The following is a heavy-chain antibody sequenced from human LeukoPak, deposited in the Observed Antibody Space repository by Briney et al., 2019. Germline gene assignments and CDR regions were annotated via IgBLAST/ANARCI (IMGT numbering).Heavy chain of an antibody. CDR3: GRGQWQELHDY. CDR1: GFIFTSYD. Sequence: GASVKVSCKTSGFIFTSYDIYWVRQAPGQGLEWMGWMNPDSGNTAYAQKFQGRVSMTRDTSISTAFMVLSSLTSDDTAVYYCGRGQWQELHDYWGQGTLVIVSS. CDR2: MNPDSGNT. D-gene: IGHD6-19*01. V-gene: IGHV1-8*01. J-gene: IGHJ4*02.